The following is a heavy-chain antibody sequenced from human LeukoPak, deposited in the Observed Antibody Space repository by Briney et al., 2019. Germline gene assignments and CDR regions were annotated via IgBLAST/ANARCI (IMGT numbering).Heavy chain of an antibody. CDR2: ISSSSSYI. CDR1: GFTFSSYS. CDR3: AKKTESTGEAFDY. J-gene: IGHJ4*02. V-gene: IGHV3-21*01. Sequence: GGSLRLSCAASGFTFSSYSMNWVRQAPGKGLEWVSSISSSSSYIYYADSVKGRFTISRDNAKNSLYLQMNRLRAEETAVYYCAKKTESTGEAFDYWGQGTQVTVSS. D-gene: IGHD7-27*01.